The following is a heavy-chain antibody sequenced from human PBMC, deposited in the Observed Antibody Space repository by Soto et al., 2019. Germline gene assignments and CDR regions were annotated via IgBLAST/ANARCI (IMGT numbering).Heavy chain of an antibody. V-gene: IGHV3-21*01. J-gene: IGHJ4*02. CDR2: ISSSSNYI. D-gene: IGHD5-12*01. CDR3: ARANGYSAYDSLDH. Sequence: PGGSLRLSCAASGLIFSRYAMNSPRQAPGKGLEWVPSISSSSNYIYYRDSVKGRFTISRDNAKNSLFLQMNSLGAEDTALYSCARANGYSAYDSLDHWGQGALVTVSS. CDR1: GLIFSRYA.